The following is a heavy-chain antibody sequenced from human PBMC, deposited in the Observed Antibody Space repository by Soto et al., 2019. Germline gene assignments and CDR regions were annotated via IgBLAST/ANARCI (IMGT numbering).Heavy chain of an antibody. J-gene: IGHJ4*02. CDR3: AREDSIIIPAVSDF. CDR1: GFAFNNYG. V-gene: IGHV3-21*01. CDR2: ISKSDYT. Sequence: GGSLRLSCTVSGFAFNNYGINWVRQAPGRGLEWVSSISKSDYTYYSDSVKGRFAISRDNAKSSVSLQMNTLRVEDTAVYYCAREDSIIIPAVSDFWGQGTLVTVSS. D-gene: IGHD2-2*01.